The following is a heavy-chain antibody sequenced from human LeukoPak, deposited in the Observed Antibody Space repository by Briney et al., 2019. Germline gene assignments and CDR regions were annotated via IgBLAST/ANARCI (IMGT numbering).Heavy chain of an antibody. D-gene: IGHD1-26*01. CDR3: ARVGSDSGSYYDY. CDR1: GFTFSTYW. CDR2: ISSDGSST. Sequence: PGGSLRLSCAASGFTFSTYWMHWVRQAPGKGPVWVSRISSDGSSTAYADSVKGRFTTSRDNSKNTVYLQMNSLRAEDTAVYYCARVGSDSGSYYDYWGLGTLVTVSS. J-gene: IGHJ4*02. V-gene: IGHV3-74*01.